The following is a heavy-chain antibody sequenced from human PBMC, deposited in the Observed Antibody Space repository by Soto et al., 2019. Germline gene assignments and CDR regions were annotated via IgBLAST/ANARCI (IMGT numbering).Heavy chain of an antibody. Sequence: ASVKVSCKGSGYAFSSYAISWVRQAPGQGLEWMGWISAYNGNTNYAQKLQGRDPMTTDTSTSTAYMELRSLRSDDPAVYYFARDGPPVDSWGQGTLVTVSS. J-gene: IGHJ4*02. CDR3: ARDGPPVDS. CDR1: GYAFSSYA. V-gene: IGHV1-18*01. CDR2: ISAYNGNT.